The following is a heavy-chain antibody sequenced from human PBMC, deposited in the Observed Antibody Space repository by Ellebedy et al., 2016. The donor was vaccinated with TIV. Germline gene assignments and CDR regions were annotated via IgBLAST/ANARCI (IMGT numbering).Heavy chain of an antibody. J-gene: IGHJ6*02. D-gene: IGHD2-15*01. CDR2: IYHSGST. CDR1: GGSISSSNW. Sequence: SETLSLTXAVSGGSISSSNWWSWVRPPPGQGLEWIGEIYHSGSTNYNPSLKSRVTISVDKSKNQSSLKLSSVTAADTAVYYCARASVVAAILYYYYGMDVWGQGTTVTVSS. CDR3: ARASVVAAILYYYYGMDV. V-gene: IGHV4-4*02.